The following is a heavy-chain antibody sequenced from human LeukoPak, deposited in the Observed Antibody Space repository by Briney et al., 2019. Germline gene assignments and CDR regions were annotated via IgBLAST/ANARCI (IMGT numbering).Heavy chain of an antibody. J-gene: IGHJ4*02. CDR3: ARGGGGLAY. CDR2: INPNSGGT. V-gene: IGHV1-2*02. D-gene: IGHD2-15*01. Sequence: GASVKVSCKASGYTFTGYYMHWVRQAPGRGLEWIGWINPNSGGTNYAQKFQGRVTMTRDTSISTAYMELTSLTSHDTAVYFCARGGGGLAYWGPGTLVTVSS. CDR1: GYTFTGYY.